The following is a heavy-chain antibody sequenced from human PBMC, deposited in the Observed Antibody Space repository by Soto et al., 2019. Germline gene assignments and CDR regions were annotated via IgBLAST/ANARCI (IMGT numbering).Heavy chain of an antibody. D-gene: IGHD3-22*01. Sequence: SETLSLTCTVSGGSISSGNYYWSWIRQPPGKGLEWIGFISYSGSTYYSTSLKSRVTISVDTSKSQFSLNLSFVTAADTAVYYCARDALSRDSIWGQGTLVTVSS. CDR1: GGSISSGNYY. J-gene: IGHJ4*02. CDR3: ARDALSRDSI. CDR2: ISYSGST. V-gene: IGHV4-30-4*01.